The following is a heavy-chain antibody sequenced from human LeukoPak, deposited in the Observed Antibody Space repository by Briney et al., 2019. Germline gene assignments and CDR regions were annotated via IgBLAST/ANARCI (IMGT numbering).Heavy chain of an antibody. CDR2: ISGSGGSI. Sequence: RPGGSLRLSCAASGFTFSSSAMSWVRQPPGKGLEWVSSISGSGGSIYYADSVKGRFTISRDNSKNTLYLQMNSLGAEDTAVYYCAKAPSGGSVYFDYWGQGTLVTVSS. J-gene: IGHJ4*02. CDR1: GFTFSSSA. D-gene: IGHD1-26*01. CDR3: AKAPSGGSVYFDY. V-gene: IGHV3-23*01.